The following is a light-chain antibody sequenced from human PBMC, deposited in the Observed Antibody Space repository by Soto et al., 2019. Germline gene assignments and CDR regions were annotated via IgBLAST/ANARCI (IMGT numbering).Light chain of an antibody. Sequence: QSALTQPPSASGSPGQSVNISCTGTSSDVGGYNSVSWYQQHPGKAPKLMIYEVSKRPSGVPDRFSGSKSGNTASLTVSGLQAEDEAAYYCSSYAGSNTVVFGGGTQLTVL. CDR2: EVS. CDR3: SSYAGSNTVV. V-gene: IGLV2-8*01. CDR1: SSDVGGYNS. J-gene: IGLJ2*01.